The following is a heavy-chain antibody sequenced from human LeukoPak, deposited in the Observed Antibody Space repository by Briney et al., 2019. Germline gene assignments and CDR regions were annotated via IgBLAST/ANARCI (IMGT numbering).Heavy chain of an antibody. Sequence: KPSETLSLTCTVSGGSISSYYWSWIRQPAGKGLEWIGRIYTSGSTNYNPSLKSRVTISVDTSKNQFSLKLSSVTAADTAVYYCARASSIQLWFPFDYWGQGTLVTVSS. CDR3: ARASSIQLWFPFDY. CDR2: IYTSGST. J-gene: IGHJ4*02. CDR1: GGSISSYY. V-gene: IGHV4-4*07. D-gene: IGHD5-18*01.